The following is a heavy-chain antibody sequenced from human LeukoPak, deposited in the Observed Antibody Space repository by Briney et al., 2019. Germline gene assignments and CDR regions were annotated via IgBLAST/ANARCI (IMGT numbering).Heavy chain of an antibody. V-gene: IGHV4-61*02. J-gene: IGHJ5*02. CDR1: GGSISSGSYY. Sequence: KPSQTLSLTCTVSGGSISSGSYYWSWVRQPAGKGLEWIGRIYTSGSTNYNPSLKSRVTISVDTSKNQFSLKLSSVTAADTAVYYCASTLRQHPFKFDPWGQGTLVTVSS. CDR3: ASTLRQHPFKFDP. D-gene: IGHD6-13*01. CDR2: IYTSGST.